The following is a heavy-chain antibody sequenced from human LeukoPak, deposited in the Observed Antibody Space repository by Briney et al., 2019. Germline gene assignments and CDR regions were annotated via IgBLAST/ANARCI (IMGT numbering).Heavy chain of an antibody. J-gene: IGHJ5*02. CDR1: GFTFSSYT. Sequence: GGSLRLSCAASGFTFSSYTMNWVRQAPGKGLEWVSSISSSSSYIYYADSVKGRFTISRDNAKNSLYLQMNSLRAEDTAVYHCARDLSRWHWKAWFDPWGQGTLVTVSS. CDR3: ARDLSRWHWKAWFDP. V-gene: IGHV3-21*01. D-gene: IGHD1-1*01. CDR2: ISSSSSYI.